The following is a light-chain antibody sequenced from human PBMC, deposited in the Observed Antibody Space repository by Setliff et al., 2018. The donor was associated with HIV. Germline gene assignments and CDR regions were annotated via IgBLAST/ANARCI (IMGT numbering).Light chain of an antibody. CDR3: MQGLQTRT. CDR2: LGS. Sequence: DIVLTQSPLSLHVSPGEPASISCRSNQSLRHNNGYNYLDWYLQKPGQSPQLLIYLGSDRASGVPDRFSGSGSGTDFTLKISRVEAEDIGLYYCMQGLQTRTVGGGTKVDIK. J-gene: IGKJ4*01. CDR1: QSLRHNNGYNY. V-gene: IGKV2-28*01.